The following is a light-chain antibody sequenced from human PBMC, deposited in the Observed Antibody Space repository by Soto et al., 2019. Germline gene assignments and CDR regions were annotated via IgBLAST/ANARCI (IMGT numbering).Light chain of an antibody. CDR3: QSYYSSLSGWV. V-gene: IGLV1-40*01. CDR2: GDT. CDR1: SSNIGAGYD. J-gene: IGLJ3*02. Sequence: QSVLTQAPSVSGAPGQRVTISCTGSSSNIGAGYDVHWYQQLPGTAPKLLIYGDTNRPSGVPDRFSGSKSGTSASLAITGLQAEDEADYYCQSYYSSLSGWVFGGGTKVTVL.